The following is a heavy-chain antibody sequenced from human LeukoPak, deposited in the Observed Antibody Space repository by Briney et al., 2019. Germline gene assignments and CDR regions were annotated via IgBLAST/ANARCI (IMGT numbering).Heavy chain of an antibody. CDR3: ARDESITMVREVINY. D-gene: IGHD3-10*01. CDR2: ISSSSSTI. V-gene: IGHV3-48*01. CDR1: GFTFSSYS. J-gene: IGHJ4*02. Sequence: GGSLRLSCAASGFTFSSYSMNWVRQAPGKGLEWVSSISSSSSTIYYADSVKGRFTISRDNAKNSLYLQMNSLRAEDTAVYYCARDESITMVREVINYWGQGTLVTVSS.